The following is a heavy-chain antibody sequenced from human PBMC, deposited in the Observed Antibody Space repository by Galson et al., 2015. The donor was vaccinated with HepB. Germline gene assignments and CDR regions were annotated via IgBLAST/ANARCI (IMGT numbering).Heavy chain of an antibody. CDR2: IRGSDT. Sequence: SLRLSCAASGFIFGDYIMHWVRQAPGRGLEWVSSIRGSDTYYPDSVKGRFTISRDNAKSSLYLQMSSLRVDDTAVYYCARVLVSSGWYRVDYWGQGTLVTVSS. D-gene: IGHD6-19*01. J-gene: IGHJ4*02. V-gene: IGHV3-69-1*01. CDR1: GFIFGDYI. CDR3: ARVLVSSGWYRVDY.